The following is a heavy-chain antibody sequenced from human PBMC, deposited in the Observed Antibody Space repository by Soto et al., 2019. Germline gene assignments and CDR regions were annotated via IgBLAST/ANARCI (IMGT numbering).Heavy chain of an antibody. D-gene: IGHD3-22*01. J-gene: IGHJ4*02. CDR1: GYSFAGYW. CDR2: IDPSDSQT. Sequence: GESLKISCKGSGYSFAGYWITWVRQKPGKGLEWMGRIDPSDSQTYYSPSFRGHVTISVTKSIATVFLQWSSPRASDTAMYYCARQIYDSDTGPNFQYYFDSWGQGTPVTVSS. CDR3: ARQIYDSDTGPNFQYYFDS. V-gene: IGHV5-10-1*01.